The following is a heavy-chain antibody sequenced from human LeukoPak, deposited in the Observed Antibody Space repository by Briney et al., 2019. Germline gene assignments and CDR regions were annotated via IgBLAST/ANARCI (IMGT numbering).Heavy chain of an antibody. V-gene: IGHV3-30-3*01. CDR2: ISIDGSNE. J-gene: IGHJ4*02. D-gene: IGHD2-8*01. Sequence: GRSLRLSCAASGFTFSNYVMHWVRQAPGKGLEWVAIISIDGSNEYYADSVKGRFTISRDKSKNTLYLQMNRLRTEDTAVYYCARAYRTNGVCSPHFDYWGQGTLVTVSS. CDR3: ARAYRTNGVCSPHFDY. CDR1: GFTFSNYV.